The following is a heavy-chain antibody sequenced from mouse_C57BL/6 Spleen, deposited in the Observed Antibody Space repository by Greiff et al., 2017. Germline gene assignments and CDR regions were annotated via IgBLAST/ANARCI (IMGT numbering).Heavy chain of an antibody. V-gene: IGHV1-59*01. J-gene: IGHJ2*01. CDR3: ARSYYSNFYFDY. D-gene: IGHD2-5*01. CDR2: IDPSDSYT. CDR1: GYTFTSYW. Sequence: LKQPGTSVKLSCKASGYTFTSYWMHWVKQRPGQGLEWIGVIDPSDSYTNYNQKFKGKATLTVDTSSSTAYMQLSSLTSEDSAVYYCARSYYSNFYFDYWGQGTTLTVSS.